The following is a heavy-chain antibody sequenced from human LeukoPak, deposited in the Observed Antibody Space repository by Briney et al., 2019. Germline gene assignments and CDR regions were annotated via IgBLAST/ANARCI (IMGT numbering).Heavy chain of an antibody. J-gene: IGHJ4*02. CDR3: AGTNYYDSSGYYGY. D-gene: IGHD3-22*01. Sequence: GSSVKVSCKTSGGAFNSYGISWVRQARGQGLEWMGRIIPMLGAANYAQKFQGRVTMTTDTSTSTAYMELRSLRSDDTAVYYCAGTNYYDSSGYYGYWGQGTLVTVSS. CDR2: IIPMLGAA. CDR1: GGAFNSYG. V-gene: IGHV1-69*04.